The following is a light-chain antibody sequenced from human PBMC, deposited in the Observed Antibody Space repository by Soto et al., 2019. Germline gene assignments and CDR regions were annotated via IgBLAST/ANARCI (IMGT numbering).Light chain of an antibody. CDR1: QSISTN. CDR2: DAS. Sequence: EIVMTQSPATVSVSTGERATLSGRASQSISTNVAWYQQKPGQALRLLIYDASTRATGISTRFSGSGSGTEFTLTISSLQFADFAIYYCQQYNNWPPLTFGGGTKVDI. CDR3: QQYNNWPPLT. J-gene: IGKJ4*01. V-gene: IGKV3-15*01.